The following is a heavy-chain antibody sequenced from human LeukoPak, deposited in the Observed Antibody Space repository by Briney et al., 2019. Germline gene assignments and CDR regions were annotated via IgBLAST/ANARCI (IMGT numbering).Heavy chain of an antibody. V-gene: IGHV4-59*12. CDR3: ARDTDSSTRNWFDP. J-gene: IGHJ5*02. Sequence: SETLSLTCTVSGGSMSNYYWSWIRQPPGKGLEWIGYIYYSGSTTYNPSLKSRVTISVDTSKNQFSLKLSSVTAADTAVYYCARDTDSSTRNWFDPWGQGTLVTVSS. CDR2: IYYSGST. CDR1: GGSMSNYY. D-gene: IGHD2-2*01.